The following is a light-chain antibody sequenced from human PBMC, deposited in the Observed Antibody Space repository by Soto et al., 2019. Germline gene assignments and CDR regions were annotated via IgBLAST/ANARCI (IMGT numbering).Light chain of an antibody. CDR2: LNSDGSP. Sequence: QSVLTQSPSASASLGASVKLTCTLSSGHSSYAIAWHQQQPEKGPRYLMKLNSDGSPSMGDGIPDRFSGSSSGAERYLIISSLQSEDEAYWYCETWGAGIHVFGTGTKVTVL. V-gene: IGLV4-69*01. J-gene: IGLJ1*01. CDR1: SGHSSYA. CDR3: ETWGAGIHV.